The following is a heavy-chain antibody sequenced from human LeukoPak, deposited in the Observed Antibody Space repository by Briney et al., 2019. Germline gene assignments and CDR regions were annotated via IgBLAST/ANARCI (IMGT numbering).Heavy chain of an antibody. CDR3: AKDSSGYYRHPYYMDV. CDR1: GFTFSSYG. CDR2: ISGSGGST. Sequence: GGTLRLSCAASGFTFSSYGMSWVRQAPGKGLEWVSAISGSGGSTYYADSVKGRFTISRDNAKNSLYLQMNSLRAEDTAVYYCAKDSSGYYRHPYYMDVWGKGTTVTISS. J-gene: IGHJ6*03. D-gene: IGHD3-22*01. V-gene: IGHV3-23*01.